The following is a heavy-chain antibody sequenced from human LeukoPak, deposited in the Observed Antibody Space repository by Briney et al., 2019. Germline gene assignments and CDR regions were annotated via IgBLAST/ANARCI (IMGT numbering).Heavy chain of an antibody. CDR2: ISTSDSTI. V-gene: IGHV3-11*01. Sequence: PGGSLRLSCAASGFTFSDYYMSWVCQAPGKGLEWISYISTSDSTIYYADSVKGRFTISRDNAKNSLYLQMNGLRAEDTAVYYCARGPSQIYFDYWGQGNLVTVSS. CDR1: GFTFSDYY. J-gene: IGHJ4*02. CDR3: ARGPSQIYFDY.